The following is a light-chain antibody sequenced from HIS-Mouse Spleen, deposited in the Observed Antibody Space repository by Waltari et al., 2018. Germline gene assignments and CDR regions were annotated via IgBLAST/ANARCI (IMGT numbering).Light chain of an antibody. J-gene: IGLJ1*01. CDR1: SSDVGSYTL. V-gene: IGLV2-23*01. CDR2: EGS. CDR3: CSYAGSSTFYV. Sequence: QSALTQPASVSGSPGQSITISCPGPSSDVGSYTLVPFYQPHPGKAPKLMIYEGSKRPSGVSNRFSGSKSGNTASLTISGLQAEDEADYYCCSYAGSSTFYVFGTGTKVTVL.